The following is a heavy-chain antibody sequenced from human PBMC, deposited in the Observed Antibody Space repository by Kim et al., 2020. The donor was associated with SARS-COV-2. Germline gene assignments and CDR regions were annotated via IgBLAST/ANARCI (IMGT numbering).Heavy chain of an antibody. V-gene: IGHV3-21*01. J-gene: IGHJ4*02. D-gene: IGHD6-13*01. CDR1: GFTFSSYS. Sequence: GGSLRLSCAASGFTFSSYSMNWVRQAPGKGLEWVSSISSSSSYIYYADSVKGRFTISRDNAKNSLYLQMNSLRAEDTAVYYCARSTPDSSPTDYWGQGTLVTVSS. CDR2: ISSSSSYI. CDR3: ARSTPDSSPTDY.